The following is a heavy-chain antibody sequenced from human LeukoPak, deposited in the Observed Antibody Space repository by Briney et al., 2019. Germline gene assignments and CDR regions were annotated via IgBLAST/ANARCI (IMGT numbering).Heavy chain of an antibody. Sequence: GASVKVSCKASGGTFSSYAISWVRQAPGQGLEWMGGIIPIFGTANYAQKFQGRVTITADKSTSTAYMELSSLRSEDTAVYYCASSPTPRGYDFWRGPQSYYYMDVWGKGTTVTISS. D-gene: IGHD3-3*01. CDR1: GGTFSSYA. J-gene: IGHJ6*03. V-gene: IGHV1-69*06. CDR2: IIPIFGTA. CDR3: ASSPTPRGYDFWRGPQSYYYMDV.